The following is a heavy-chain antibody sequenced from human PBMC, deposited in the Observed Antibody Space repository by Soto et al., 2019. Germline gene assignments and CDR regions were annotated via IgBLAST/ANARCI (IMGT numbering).Heavy chain of an antibody. V-gene: IGHV3-23*01. CDR2: IRGSGDNA. D-gene: IGHD6-19*01. Sequence: GGSLRLSCAASGFIFSNYAMSWVRRAPGKGLEWVSSIRGSGDNAYYADSVKGRFTISRDNSRNTLYLQMNSLRAEDTALYYCARALQFLADFDTWGQGTLVTVSS. CDR3: ARALQFLADFDT. J-gene: IGHJ4*02. CDR1: GFIFSNYA.